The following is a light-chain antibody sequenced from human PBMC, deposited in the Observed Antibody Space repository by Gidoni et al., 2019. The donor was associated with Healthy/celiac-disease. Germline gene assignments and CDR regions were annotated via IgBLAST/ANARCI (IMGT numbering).Light chain of an antibody. Sequence: EIVLTQSPGTLSLAPGERATLSCRASQSVTNNYLAWYQQKPGQAPMLVIYDASNRATGIPDRFSGXXXGPDFTLTISRLEPEDFAVYYCQQSGXXXXTFGQGSKQEXX. CDR2: DAS. J-gene: IGKJ2*01. CDR3: QQSGXXXXT. V-gene: IGKV3-20*01. CDR1: QSVTNNY.